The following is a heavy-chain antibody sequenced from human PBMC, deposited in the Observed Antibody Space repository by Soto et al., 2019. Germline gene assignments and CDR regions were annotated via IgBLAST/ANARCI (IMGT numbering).Heavy chain of an antibody. CDR3: ARGNSSGWYYFDY. V-gene: IGHV4-34*01. CDR1: GGSFSGYY. CDR2: INHSGST. J-gene: IGHJ4*02. Sequence: SETLSLTCAVYGGSFSGYYWSWIRQPPGKGLEWIGEINHSGSTNYNPSLKSRVTISVDTSKNQFSLKLSSVTAADTAVYYCARGNSSGWYYFDYWGQGTLVTVSS. D-gene: IGHD6-19*01.